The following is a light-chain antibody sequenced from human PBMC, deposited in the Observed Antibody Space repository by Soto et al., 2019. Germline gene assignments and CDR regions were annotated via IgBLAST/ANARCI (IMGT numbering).Light chain of an antibody. CDR1: QTVLYNSNNKNS. J-gene: IGKJ1*01. CDR2: WAS. V-gene: IGKV4-1*01. Sequence: DIVMTQSPDSLAVSLGERATINCKSSQTVLYNSNNKNSLTWYQQKPGQPPKLLIYWASTRQSGVPDRFSGSGSGTDFTLTISSLQAEDVAVYYCQSSRTFGQGTKVEIK. CDR3: QSSRT.